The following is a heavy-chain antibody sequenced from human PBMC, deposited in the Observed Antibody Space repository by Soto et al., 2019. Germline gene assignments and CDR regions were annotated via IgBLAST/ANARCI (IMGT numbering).Heavy chain of an antibody. CDR1: GGSISSSTHY. J-gene: IGHJ5*02. Sequence: SETLSLTCAVSGGSISSSTHYWGWIRQPPGKGLEWIGNIYYSGSTYYNPSLKSRVTISLDTSKYQFSLRLTSVTAADTAVYYCARLHLEVYSRSSPWFDPWGQGTLVTVSS. CDR3: ARLHLEVYSRSSPWFDP. D-gene: IGHD6-6*01. V-gene: IGHV4-39*01. CDR2: IYYSGST.